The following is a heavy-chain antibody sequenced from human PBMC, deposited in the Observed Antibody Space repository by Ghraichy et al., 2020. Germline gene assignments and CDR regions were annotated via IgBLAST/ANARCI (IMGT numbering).Heavy chain of an antibody. CDR1: GFTFSNYW. J-gene: IGHJ5*02. V-gene: IGHV3-74*01. Sequence: GALRLSCAASGFTFSNYWMHWVRHAPGKGLVWVSRINNDGSDTIYADSVKGRFTISRDNAKNMVYLQMNSLRAEDTALYYCARDKPHNWFDPWGQGTLVIVSS. CDR3: ARDKPHNWFDP. CDR2: INNDGSDT.